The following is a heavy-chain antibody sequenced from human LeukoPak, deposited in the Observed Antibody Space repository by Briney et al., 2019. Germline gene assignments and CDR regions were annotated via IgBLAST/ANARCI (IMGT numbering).Heavy chain of an antibody. J-gene: IGHJ4*02. V-gene: IGHV1-2*02. CDR3: AREGRELWFGELFDN. Sequence: GASVNVSCKASGYTFTGYYMHWVRQAPGQGLEWMGWINPNSGGTNYAQKFQGRVTMTRDTSISTAYMELSGLRSDDTAVYYCAREGRELWFGELFDNWGQGTLVTVSS. CDR1: GYTFTGYY. CDR2: INPNSGGT. D-gene: IGHD3-10*01.